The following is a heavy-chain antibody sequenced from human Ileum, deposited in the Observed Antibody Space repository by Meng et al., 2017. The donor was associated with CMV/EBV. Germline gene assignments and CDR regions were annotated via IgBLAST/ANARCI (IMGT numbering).Heavy chain of an antibody. J-gene: IGHJ4*02. CDR3: AGQSSFGGNSPIDY. CDR1: GFTFRDYW. V-gene: IGHV3-21*01. D-gene: IGHD4-23*01. CDR2: ISSLSSYI. Sequence: GGSLRLSCAASGFTFRDYWMHWVRQSPGKGLEWVSSISSLSSYIYYSDSLKGRFTVSRDNAKNSLYLQMNSLRAEDTAVYYCAGQSSFGGNSPIDYWGQGTLVTVSS.